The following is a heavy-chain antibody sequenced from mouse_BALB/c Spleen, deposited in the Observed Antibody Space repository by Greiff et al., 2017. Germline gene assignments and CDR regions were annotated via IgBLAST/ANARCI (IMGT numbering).Heavy chain of an antibody. CDR3: ARSIYYGYDDAMDY. V-gene: IGHV1-63*02. Sequence: QVQLQQSGAELVRPGVSVKISCKASGYTFTNYWLGWVKQRPGHGLEWIGDIYPGGGYTNYNEKFKGKATLTADTSSSTAYMQLSSLTSEDSAVYFCARSIYYGYDDAMDYWGQGTSVTVSS. CDR2: IYPGGGYT. CDR1: GYTFTNYW. J-gene: IGHJ4*01. D-gene: IGHD2-2*01.